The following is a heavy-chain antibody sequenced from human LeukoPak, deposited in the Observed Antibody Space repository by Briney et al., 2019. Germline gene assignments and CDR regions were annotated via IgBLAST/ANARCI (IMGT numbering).Heavy chain of an antibody. CDR1: GDSISSYY. CDR3: ASLHIVAADNYFDY. V-gene: IGHV4-59*08. D-gene: IGHD6-13*01. CDR2: IYYSGST. Sequence: PSETLSLTCTVSGDSISSYYWSWIWQPPGKGLEWIGYIYYSGSTNYNPSLKSRLTISVDTSKNQFSLKLSSVTAADTAVYYCASLHIVAADNYFDYWGQGTLVTVSS. J-gene: IGHJ4*02.